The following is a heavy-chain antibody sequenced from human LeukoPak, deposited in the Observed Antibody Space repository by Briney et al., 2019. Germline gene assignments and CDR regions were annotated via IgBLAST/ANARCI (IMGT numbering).Heavy chain of an antibody. V-gene: IGHV1-46*01. CDR3: ARESGSSSSDYYYGMDV. Sequence: GASVKVSCKASGYTFTSYYMHWVRQAPGQGLEWMGIINPSGGSTSYAQKFQGRVTMTRDTSTSTVYMELSSLRSEDTAVYYCARESGSSSSDYYYGMDVWSQGTTVTVSS. J-gene: IGHJ6*02. CDR2: INPSGGST. CDR1: GYTFTSYY. D-gene: IGHD6-6*01.